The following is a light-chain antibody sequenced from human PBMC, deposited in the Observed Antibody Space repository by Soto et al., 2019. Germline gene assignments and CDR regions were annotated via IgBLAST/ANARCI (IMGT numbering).Light chain of an antibody. V-gene: IGLV2-14*01. CDR2: GDS. Sequence: QSALTQPASVSGSPGQSITISCTGTITDIGAYNYVSWYQQHPGKAPKLLIYGDSSRPSGVSNRFSGSKSGNAAYLTISGLQADDEAEYYCSSYTSSITPDVFGTGTKLTVL. CDR1: ITDIGAYNY. J-gene: IGLJ1*01. CDR3: SSYTSSITPDV.